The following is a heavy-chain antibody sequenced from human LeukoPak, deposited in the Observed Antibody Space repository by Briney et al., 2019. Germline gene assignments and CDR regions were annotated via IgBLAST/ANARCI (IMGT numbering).Heavy chain of an antibody. Sequence: ASVKVSCKASGGTFSSYAISWVRQAPGQGLEWMGGIIPILGTANYAQKFQGRVTITADKSTSTAYMELSSLRSEDTAVYYCARALYGRADYWGQGTLVTVSS. CDR1: GGTFSSYA. CDR3: ARALYGRADY. V-gene: IGHV1-69*10. CDR2: IIPILGTA. J-gene: IGHJ4*02. D-gene: IGHD1-26*01.